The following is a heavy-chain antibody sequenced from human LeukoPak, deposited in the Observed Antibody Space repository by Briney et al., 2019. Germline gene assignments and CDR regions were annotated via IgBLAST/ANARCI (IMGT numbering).Heavy chain of an antibody. CDR3: AIILYDFWSGSDY. D-gene: IGHD3-3*01. Sequence: PSETLSLTCAVYGGSFSGYYWSWIRQPPGKGLEWIGEINHSGSTNYNPSLKSRVTISVDTSKNQFSLKLSSVTAADTAVYYCAIILYDFWSGSDYWGQGTLVTVSS. V-gene: IGHV4-34*01. CDR2: INHSGST. CDR1: GGSFSGYY. J-gene: IGHJ4*02.